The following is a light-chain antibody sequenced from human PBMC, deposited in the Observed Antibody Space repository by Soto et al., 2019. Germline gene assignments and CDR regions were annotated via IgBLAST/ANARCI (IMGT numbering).Light chain of an antibody. Sequence: ETVMTQSPATLSVSVGERVTLSCRASQSVSKDLAWYQQRPGQAPRLLIFSASNRATGIPARFSGSGSGTDFTLTISSLEPEDFAVYYCQQRSNWPPITFGQGTRLEIK. CDR2: SAS. CDR3: QQRSNWPPIT. V-gene: IGKV3-11*01. CDR1: QSVSKD. J-gene: IGKJ5*01.